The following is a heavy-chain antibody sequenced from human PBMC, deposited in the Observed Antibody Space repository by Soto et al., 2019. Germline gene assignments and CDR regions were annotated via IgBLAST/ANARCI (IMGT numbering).Heavy chain of an antibody. CDR3: ALDIPCSVGSCYSF. J-gene: IGHJ4*01. D-gene: IGHD2-15*01. Sequence: QVQLVQSGAEVKKPGASVKVSCKASGYTFTSYGISWVRQAPGQGLGWMGWSSAYNGNTNYAQKLQGRVTMTTDKSTSTAYMELRRLGADYTAVDHCALDIPCSVGSCYSFWGQGTLVTVSS. CDR2: SSAYNGNT. CDR1: GYTFTSYG. V-gene: IGHV1-18*01.